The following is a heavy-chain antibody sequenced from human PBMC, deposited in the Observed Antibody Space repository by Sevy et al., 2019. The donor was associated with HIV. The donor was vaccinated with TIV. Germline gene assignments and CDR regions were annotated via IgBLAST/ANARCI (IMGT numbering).Heavy chain of an antibody. Sequence: GGSLRLSCTASGFTFGDYAMSWVRQAPGKGLEWVGFIRSKAYGGTTEYAASVKGRFTISREDSKSIAYLQMNSLKTEDTAVYYCTRDPRGSYYSLYYYYGMDVWGQGTTVTVSS. D-gene: IGHD1-26*01. CDR1: GFTFGDYA. J-gene: IGHJ6*02. CDR3: TRDPRGSYYSLYYYYGMDV. V-gene: IGHV3-49*04. CDR2: IRSKAYGGTT.